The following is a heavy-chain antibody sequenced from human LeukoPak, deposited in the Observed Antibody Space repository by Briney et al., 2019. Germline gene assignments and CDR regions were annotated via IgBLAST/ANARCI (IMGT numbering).Heavy chain of an antibody. D-gene: IGHD3-22*01. V-gene: IGHV1-8*01. CDR3: ARNYYDSSGEFDY. CDR2: MNPNSGNT. Sequence: ASVKVSCKASGYTFTSYDINWVRQATGQGLEWMGWMNPNSGNTGYARKFQGRVTMTRNTSISTAYMELSSLRSEDTAVYYCARNYYDSSGEFDYWGQGTLVTVSS. CDR1: GYTFTSYD. J-gene: IGHJ4*02.